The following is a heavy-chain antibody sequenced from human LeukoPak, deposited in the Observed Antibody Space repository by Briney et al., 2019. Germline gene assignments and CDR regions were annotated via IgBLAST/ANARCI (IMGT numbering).Heavy chain of an antibody. Sequence: GGSLRLSCAASGFTFSTYAMNWVRQAPGEGLEWVSCISSSSSYIYYADSVKGRFTISRDNAKNSVYLQMNSLRAEDTAVYYCARDVVVVTAADEAWGQGTLVTVSS. D-gene: IGHD2-2*01. CDR3: ARDVVVVTAADEA. CDR2: ISSSSSYI. CDR1: GFTFSTYA. J-gene: IGHJ5*02. V-gene: IGHV3-21*01.